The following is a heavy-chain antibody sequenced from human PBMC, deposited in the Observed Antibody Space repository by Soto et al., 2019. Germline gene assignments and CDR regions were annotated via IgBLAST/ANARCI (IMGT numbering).Heavy chain of an antibody. CDR1: GFTFSSYS. CDR2: IWYDGSNK. CDR3: ARGYSSSWYIESERGGMDV. V-gene: IGHV3-33*08. Sequence: GGSLRFSCAASGFTFSSYSMHWVRQAPGKGLEWVAVIWYDGSNKYYADSVKGRFTISRDNSKNTLYLQMNSLRAEDTAVYYCARGYSSSWYIESERGGMDVWGQGTTVTVSS. D-gene: IGHD6-13*01. J-gene: IGHJ6*02.